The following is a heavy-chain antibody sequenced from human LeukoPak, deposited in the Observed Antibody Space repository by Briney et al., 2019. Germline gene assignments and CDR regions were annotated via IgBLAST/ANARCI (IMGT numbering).Heavy chain of an antibody. CDR3: ARTIMITFGGVIGTFDY. J-gene: IGHJ4*02. CDR1: GFTFSSYA. CDR2: ISYDGSNK. V-gene: IGHV3-30*04. D-gene: IGHD3-16*02. Sequence: GGSLRLSCAASGFTFSSYAMHWVRQAPGKGLEWVAVISYDGSNKYYADSVKGRFTISRDNSKNTLYLQMNSLRAEDTAVYYCARTIMITFGGVIGTFDYWGQGTLVTVSS.